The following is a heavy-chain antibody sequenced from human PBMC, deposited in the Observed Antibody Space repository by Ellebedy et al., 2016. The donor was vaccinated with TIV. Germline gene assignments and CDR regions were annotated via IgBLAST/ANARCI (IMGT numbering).Heavy chain of an antibody. V-gene: IGHV4-30-4*01. D-gene: IGHD3-10*01. Sequence: SETLSLTXAVSSGSISSGDYYWNWIRQPPGKGLEWIGYVYYSGTTYYNPSLKSRVTISVDTSKNQFSLKLSSVTAADTAVYFCAREEVRGVITYYGMDVWGQGTTATVSS. J-gene: IGHJ6*02. CDR1: SGSISSGDYY. CDR3: AREEVRGVITYYGMDV. CDR2: VYYSGTT.